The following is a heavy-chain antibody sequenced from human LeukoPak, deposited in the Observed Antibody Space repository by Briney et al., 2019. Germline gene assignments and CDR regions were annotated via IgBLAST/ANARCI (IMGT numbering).Heavy chain of an antibody. CDR3: AKATYGDYVSNPHWFDP. D-gene: IGHD4-17*01. Sequence: PGGSLRLSCAASGSTFDDYAMHWVRHAPGKGLEWVSGISWNSGSIGYADSVKGRFTISRDNAKNSLYLQMNSLRAEDTALYYCAKATYGDYVSNPHWFDPWGQGTLVTVSS. V-gene: IGHV3-9*01. CDR1: GSTFDDYA. J-gene: IGHJ5*02. CDR2: ISWNSGSI.